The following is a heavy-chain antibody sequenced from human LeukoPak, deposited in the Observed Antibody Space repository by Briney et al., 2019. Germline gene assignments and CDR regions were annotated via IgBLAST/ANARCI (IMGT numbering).Heavy chain of an antibody. J-gene: IGHJ4*02. D-gene: IGHD6-19*01. V-gene: IGHV3-30*18. Sequence: ESGRSLRLSCAASGFTFSLYDIHWVRQAPGKGLEWVAIISYDGSNKFYADSVKGRFTISRDNAKNTLWLQMNSLRAEDTAAYYCAKVGSGWFFDYWGQGTLVTVSS. CDR2: ISYDGSNK. CDR1: GFTFSLYD. CDR3: AKVGSGWFFDY.